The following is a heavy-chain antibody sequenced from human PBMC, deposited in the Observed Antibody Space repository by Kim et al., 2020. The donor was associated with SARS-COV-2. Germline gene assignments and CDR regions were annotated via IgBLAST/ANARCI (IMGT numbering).Heavy chain of an antibody. J-gene: IGHJ3*01. V-gene: IGHV3-53*01. Sequence: SVGGRFSISRDNSKNTLYLQMNSLRAEDTALYYCASRSPDDYGDYEGALDVWGQGTMVTVSS. D-gene: IGHD4-17*01. CDR3: ASRSPDDYGDYEGALDV.